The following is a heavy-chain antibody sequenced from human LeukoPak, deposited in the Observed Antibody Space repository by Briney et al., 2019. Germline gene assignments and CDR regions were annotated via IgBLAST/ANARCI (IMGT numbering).Heavy chain of an antibody. CDR1: GGSFSGYY. CDR3: SRGLSRQLWFNY. V-gene: IGHV4-34*01. D-gene: IGHD5-18*01. J-gene: IGHJ4*02. Sequence: SETLSLTCAVYGGSFSGYYWSWIRQPPGKGLEWIGEINHSGSTNYNPSLKSRVTISVDTSKNQFSLKLSSVTAADTAVYYCSRGLSRQLWFNYWGQGTLVTVSS. CDR2: INHSGST.